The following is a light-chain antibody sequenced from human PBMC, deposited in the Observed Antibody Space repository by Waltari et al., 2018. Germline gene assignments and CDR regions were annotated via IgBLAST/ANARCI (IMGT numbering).Light chain of an antibody. J-gene: IGLJ3*02. V-gene: IGLV4-69*01. CDR1: SGHSNYA. CDR3: QTWATGIRV. Sequence: QLVLTQSPSASASLGASVKLTCPLSSGHSNYAIAWPHQHPEKGPRFLMRLNSDGTHTKGDGIPDRFSGSSSGAERYLTISSLQSEDEADYYCQTWATGIRVFGGGTKLTVL. CDR2: LNSDGTH.